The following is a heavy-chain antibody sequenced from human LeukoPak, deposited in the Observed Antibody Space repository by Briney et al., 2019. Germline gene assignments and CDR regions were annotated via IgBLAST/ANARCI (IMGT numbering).Heavy chain of an antibody. CDR2: IWYDGSNK. V-gene: IGHV3-33*01. J-gene: IGHJ4*02. D-gene: IGHD4-11*01. CDR1: GLTFSSHG. Sequence: GGSLRLSCAAAGLTFSSHGVHWVRQAPGKGLEWVAVIWYDGSNKYYADSVKGRFTISRDNSKNTLYLQMNSLRAEDTAIYYCARDRGTTVTTGAKGHFDFWGQGTLVTVSS. CDR3: ARDRGTTVTTGAKGHFDF.